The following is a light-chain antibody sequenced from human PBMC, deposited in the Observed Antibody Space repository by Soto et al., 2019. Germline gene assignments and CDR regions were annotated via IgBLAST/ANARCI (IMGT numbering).Light chain of an antibody. CDR2: AAS. CDR1: QSISTY. Sequence: DIQMTQSPYSLSASVGDTVTITCRASQSISTYLNWYQQKPGKAPELRIYAASSLQSGVPLRFTCSGAGTDFTLTIISLQPEDFASYYCQQSYTTPLTFGGGTNVDLK. V-gene: IGKV1-39*01. J-gene: IGKJ4*01. CDR3: QQSYTTPLT.